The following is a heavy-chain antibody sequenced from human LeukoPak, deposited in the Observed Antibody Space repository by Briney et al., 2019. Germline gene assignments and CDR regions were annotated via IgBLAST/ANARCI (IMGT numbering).Heavy chain of an antibody. CDR1: GYTFTGYY. D-gene: IGHD5-18*01. J-gene: IGHJ6*02. Sequence: ASVKVSCKASGYTFTGYYMHWVRQAPGQGLEWMGRINPNSGGTNYAQKFQGRVTITADESTSTAYMELSSLRSEDTAVYYCAKALDTAMVTSSLFFYYYGMDVWGQGTTVTVSS. V-gene: IGHV1-2*06. CDR3: AKALDTAMVTSSLFFYYYGMDV. CDR2: INPNSGGT.